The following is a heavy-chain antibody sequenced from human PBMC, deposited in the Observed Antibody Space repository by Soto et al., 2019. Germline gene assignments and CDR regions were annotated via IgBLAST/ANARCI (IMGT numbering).Heavy chain of an antibody. D-gene: IGHD5-12*01. V-gene: IGHV1-69*12. Sequence: QVQLVQSGAEVKKPGSSVKVSCKASGGTFSSYAISWVRQAPGQGLGWMGGIIPIFGTANYAQKFQGRVTITADESTSTAYMELSSLRSEDTAVYYCARVGSYSGYDIGAFDIWGQGTMVTVSS. CDR3: ARVGSYSGYDIGAFDI. CDR1: GGTFSSYA. J-gene: IGHJ3*02. CDR2: IIPIFGTA.